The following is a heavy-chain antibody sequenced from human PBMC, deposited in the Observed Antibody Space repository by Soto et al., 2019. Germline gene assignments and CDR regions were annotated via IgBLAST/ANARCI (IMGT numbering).Heavy chain of an antibody. CDR2: INAGNGNT. CDR1: GYTFTSYA. D-gene: IGHD4-17*01. V-gene: IGHV1-3*01. J-gene: IGHJ4*02. Sequence: ASVKVSCKASGYTFTSYAMHWVRQAPGQRLEWMGWINAGNGNTKYSQKFQGRVTITRDTSASTAYMELNYLGSDDTAVYFCARELDPYYGGNSLSLDYWGQGTQVTVSS. CDR3: ARELDPYYGGNSLSLDY.